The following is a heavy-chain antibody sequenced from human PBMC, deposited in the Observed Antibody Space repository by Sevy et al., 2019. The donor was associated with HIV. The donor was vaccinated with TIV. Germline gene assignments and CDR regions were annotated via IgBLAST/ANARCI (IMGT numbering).Heavy chain of an antibody. CDR3: ARGRVMFDS. V-gene: IGHV1-2*02. J-gene: IGHJ4*02. CDR1: GYTFTDYY. CDR2: ITPKSGVT. Sequence: ASVKVSCKASGYTFTDYYLHWLRQAPGQGLEWVGYITPKSGVTNYPRKFRGRVTVTADTSLGTVYMEVRSLRSDDTALYYCARGRVMFDSWGQGTLVTVSS.